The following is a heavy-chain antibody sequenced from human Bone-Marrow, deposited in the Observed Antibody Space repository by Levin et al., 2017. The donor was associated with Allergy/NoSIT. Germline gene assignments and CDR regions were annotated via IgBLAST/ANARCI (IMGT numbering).Heavy chain of an antibody. CDR1: GFTFSSYD. CDR2: IGIAGDS. J-gene: IGHJ6*02. CDR3: ARDKYGMDV. V-gene: IGHV3-13*01. Sequence: GASVKVSCVASGFTFSSYDMHWVRQVTGKGLEWVSAIGIAGDSHYLASVKGRFTISRENAKNSLYLQMNSLRAGDTAVYYCARDKYGMDVWGQGTTVTVSS.